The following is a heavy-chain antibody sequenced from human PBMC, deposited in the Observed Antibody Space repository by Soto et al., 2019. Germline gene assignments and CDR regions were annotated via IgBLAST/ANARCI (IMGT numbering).Heavy chain of an antibody. V-gene: IGHV3-11*05. CDR2: ISSSSSYT. CDR3: ARRIAAAGDRYFDL. Sequence: QVQLVESGGGLVKPGGSLRLSCAASGFTFSDYYMSWIRQAPGKGLEWVSYISSSSSYTNYADSVKGRFTISRDNAKNSLYLQMNSLRAEDTAVYYCARRIAAAGDRYFDLWGRGTLVTVSS. J-gene: IGHJ2*01. D-gene: IGHD6-13*01. CDR1: GFTFSDYY.